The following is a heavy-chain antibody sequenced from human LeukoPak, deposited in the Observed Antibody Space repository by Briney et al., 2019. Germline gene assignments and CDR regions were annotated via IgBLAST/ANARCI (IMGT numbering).Heavy chain of an antibody. CDR1: GGSFSGYY. J-gene: IGHJ4*02. V-gene: IGHV4-34*01. Sequence: SETLSLTCAVYGGSFSGYYWSWIRQPPGKGLEWIGEINHSGSTNYNPSLKSRVSISVDTSKNHFSLNLNSVTPADTAFYYCARYYCGSASCPGVDSWGQGTLVTVSS. D-gene: IGHD2-2*01. CDR3: ARYYCGSASCPGVDS. CDR2: INHSGST.